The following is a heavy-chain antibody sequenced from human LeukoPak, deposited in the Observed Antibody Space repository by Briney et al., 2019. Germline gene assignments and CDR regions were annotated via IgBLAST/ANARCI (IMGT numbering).Heavy chain of an antibody. CDR2: ISYDGSNK. V-gene: IGHV3-30*03. Sequence: GGSLRLSCAASGFTFSGYGMHWVRQAPGKGLEWVAVISYDGSNKYYADSVKGRFTISRDNSKNTLYLQMNSLRAEDTAVYYCARSLVRSGWYSSLIDYWGQGTLVTVSS. J-gene: IGHJ4*02. D-gene: IGHD6-19*01. CDR3: ARSLVRSGWYSSLIDY. CDR1: GFTFSGYG.